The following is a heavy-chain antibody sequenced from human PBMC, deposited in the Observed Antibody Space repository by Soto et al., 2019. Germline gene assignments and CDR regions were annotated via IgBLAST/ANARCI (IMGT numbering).Heavy chain of an antibody. Sequence: PSESLSLTCVVSNFCISSGYYWGWIRQSPGKGLEWIASIYRSGTTSYNPSLKSRVTISVDPSKNQFSLMLTAVTAADTAVYSCARTHSGSYYSVFNYWGRGSLVTVSS. J-gene: IGHJ4*02. CDR1: NFCISSGYY. D-gene: IGHD1-26*01. CDR2: IYRSGTT. CDR3: ARTHSGSYYSVFNY. V-gene: IGHV4-38-2*01.